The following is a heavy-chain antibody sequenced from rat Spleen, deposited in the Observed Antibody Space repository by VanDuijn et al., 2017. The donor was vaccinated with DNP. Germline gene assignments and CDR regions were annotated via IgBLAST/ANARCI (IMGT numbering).Heavy chain of an antibody. V-gene: IGHV5-46*01. D-gene: IGHD1-12*02. J-gene: IGHJ3*01. CDR2: ISSGGACT. Sequence: EVQLVESGGGLVQPGRSLKLSCAASGFTFSSFPMAWVRQAPKKGLEWVASISSGGACTYYPYSVKDRFTISRDNAKSTLYLQMDSLTSEDTASYYCTRHQYYDGTYYNWFAYWGQGTLVTVSS. CDR1: GFTFSSFP. CDR3: TRHQYYDGTYYNWFAY.